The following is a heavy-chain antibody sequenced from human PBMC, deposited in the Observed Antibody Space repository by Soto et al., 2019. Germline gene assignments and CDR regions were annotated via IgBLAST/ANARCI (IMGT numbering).Heavy chain of an antibody. V-gene: IGHV2-70*01. Sequence: SGPTLVNPTQTLTLTCTFSGFSLSTSGICVSWIRQPPVKALEWLALIDWDDEKYYRTSLKTRLTISKDTSKNQVVLTMTNMDPVDTATYYCARIRNTRGSGWYYFDYWGQGTLVTVSS. CDR2: IDWDDEK. CDR1: GFSLSTSGIC. D-gene: IGHD6-19*01. CDR3: ARIRNTRGSGWYYFDY. J-gene: IGHJ4*02.